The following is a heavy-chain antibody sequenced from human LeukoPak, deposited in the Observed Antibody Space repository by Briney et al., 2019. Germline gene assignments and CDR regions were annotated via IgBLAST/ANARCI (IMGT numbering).Heavy chain of an antibody. D-gene: IGHD3-22*01. CDR1: GFTVSSNY. J-gene: IGHJ4*02. CDR2: IYSGGST. Sequence: PGGSLRLSCAASGFTVSSNYMSWVRQAPGKGLEWVSVIYSGGSTYYADSVKGRFTISRDNSRNTLYLQMNSLRAEDTAVYYCARDSSGYHYFDHWGQGTLVTVSS. CDR3: ARDSSGYHYFDH. V-gene: IGHV3-53*01.